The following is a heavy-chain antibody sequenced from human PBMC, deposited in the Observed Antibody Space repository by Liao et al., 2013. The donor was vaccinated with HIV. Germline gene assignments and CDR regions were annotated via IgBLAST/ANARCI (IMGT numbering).Heavy chain of an antibody. CDR3: ARDGGLYCSSTSCDKPGFDY. J-gene: IGHJ4*02. Sequence: QLQLQESGSGLVKPSQTLSLTCAVSGGSISSGGYSWSWIRQPPGKGLEWIGYIYHSGSTYYNPSLKSRVTISVDRSKNQFSLRLSSVTAADTAVYYCARDGGLYCSSTSCDKPGFDYWGLGNPGHRLL. D-gene: IGHD2-2*01. CDR2: IYHSGST. CDR1: GGSISSGGYS. V-gene: IGHV4-30-2*01.